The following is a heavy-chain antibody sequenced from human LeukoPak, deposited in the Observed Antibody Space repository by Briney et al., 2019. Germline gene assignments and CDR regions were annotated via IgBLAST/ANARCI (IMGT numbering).Heavy chain of an antibody. Sequence: SETLSLTCTVSGDSMSSYFWSWIRQPPGKGLEWIGYIYYSGSTNYNPSLKSRVTISVDTSKNQFSLKLSSVTAADTAVYYCAREGDYDILTGYPGGWFDPWGQGTLVTVSS. CDR2: IYYSGST. CDR1: GDSMSSYF. J-gene: IGHJ5*02. D-gene: IGHD3-9*01. CDR3: AREGDYDILTGYPGGWFDP. V-gene: IGHV4-59*01.